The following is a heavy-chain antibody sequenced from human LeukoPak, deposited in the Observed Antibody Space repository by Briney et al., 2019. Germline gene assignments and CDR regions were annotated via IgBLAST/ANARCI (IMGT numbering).Heavy chain of an antibody. J-gene: IGHJ3*01. D-gene: IGHD2-2*01. CDR1: GFTFNNNA. Sequence: GGSLRLSCTASGFTFNNNAMSWVRQAPGKGLEWVSAINGGGDDTEYTDSVKGRFTISRDNSKNTLYLQMNSLRPEDTAVYYCARCTASCYANAFDVWGQGTLLTVSS. CDR3: ARCTASCYANAFDV. V-gene: IGHV3-23*01. CDR2: INGGGDDT.